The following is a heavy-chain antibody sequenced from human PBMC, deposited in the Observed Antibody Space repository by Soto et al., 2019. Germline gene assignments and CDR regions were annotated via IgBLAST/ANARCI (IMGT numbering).Heavy chain of an antibody. CDR2: ISYDGDHT. J-gene: IGHJ5*01. D-gene: IGHD3-10*01. CDR1: GFPFSSNS. V-gene: IGHV3-23*01. Sequence: QLGGSLRLSCRVSGFPFSSNSMTWVRQAPGKGLEWISGISYDGDHTFYADSVKGRFTISRDDSKNTLYLQMDSLRVEDTAVYYCVKSSGFGDAWGPGTLVTVSS. CDR3: VKSSGFGDA.